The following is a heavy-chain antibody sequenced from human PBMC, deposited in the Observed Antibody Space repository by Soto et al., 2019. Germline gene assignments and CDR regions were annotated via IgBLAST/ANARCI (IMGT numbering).Heavy chain of an antibody. CDR2: IYHSGST. CDR1: GGSISSGGYS. V-gene: IGHV4-30-2*01. D-gene: IGHD6-6*01. Sequence: QLQLQESGSGLVKPSQTLSLTCAVSGGSISSGGYSWSWIRQPPGKGLEWIGYIYHSGSTYYNPSLKGRVTKSVDRTKIQFSLKLSSLPAADTAVYYCAGGIAARPLGYWGQGTLVTVSS. CDR3: AGGIAARPLGY. J-gene: IGHJ4*02.